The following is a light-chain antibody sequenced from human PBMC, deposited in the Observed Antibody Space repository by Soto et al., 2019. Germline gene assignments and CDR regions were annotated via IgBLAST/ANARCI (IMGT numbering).Light chain of an antibody. CDR3: SSYTSSMTKV. CDR1: SSDVGGYNS. V-gene: IGLV2-14*03. CDR2: DVG. Sequence: QSPLTQPASVSGSPGQSITISCTGTSSDVGGYNSVSWYQHHPGKAPKLIIYDVGDRPSGVSSRFSGSKSGNTASLTISGLQAADESDYFCSSYTSSMTKVFGSGTKLTVL. J-gene: IGLJ1*01.